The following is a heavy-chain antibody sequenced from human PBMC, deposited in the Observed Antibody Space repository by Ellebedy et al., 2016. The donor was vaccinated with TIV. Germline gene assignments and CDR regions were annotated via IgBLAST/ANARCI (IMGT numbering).Heavy chain of an antibody. D-gene: IGHD3-3*01. CDR3: ARLGRMTLFARKPWFDP. Sequence: SETLSLTXSVSNGSLSSGGPYWAWFRQPPGKGLEWIGSVYHSGSTYYNSSLKSRVTISVDSSNNQFSLKLTSVTAAETAVYYCARLGRMTLFARKPWFDPWGQGTLVTVSA. CDR2: VYHSGST. CDR1: NGSLSSGGPY. J-gene: IGHJ5*02. V-gene: IGHV4-39*01.